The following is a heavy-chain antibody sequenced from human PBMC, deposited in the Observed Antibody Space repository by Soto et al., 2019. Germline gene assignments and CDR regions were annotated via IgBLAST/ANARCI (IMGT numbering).Heavy chain of an antibody. Sequence: PSETLSLTCTVSGGSVNSGTYYWSWIRQHPGKGLEWIGYIYLSGSTYYNPSLKSRVTISLDTSQNQFTLDLTSMTAADTALYYCATAPYSSSWYDHWGQRTLVTVSS. CDR2: IYLSGST. CDR3: ATAPYSSSWYDH. CDR1: GGSVNSGTYY. J-gene: IGHJ5*02. D-gene: IGHD6-13*01. V-gene: IGHV4-31*03.